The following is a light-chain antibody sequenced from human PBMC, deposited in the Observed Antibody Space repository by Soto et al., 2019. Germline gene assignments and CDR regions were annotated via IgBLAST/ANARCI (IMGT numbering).Light chain of an antibody. CDR2: EVA. CDR3: PSYAGRKIYV. CDR1: NNDIGVYDF. J-gene: IGLJ1*01. V-gene: IGLV2-8*01. Sequence: QSALTQPPSASGSPGQSVTISCTGTNNDIGVYDFVSWYQHHPGKAPRLIIYEVAHRPSGVSNRFSGSKSGNTASLTVSGLQAADEADYSCPSYAGRKIYVFGSGTKLTVL.